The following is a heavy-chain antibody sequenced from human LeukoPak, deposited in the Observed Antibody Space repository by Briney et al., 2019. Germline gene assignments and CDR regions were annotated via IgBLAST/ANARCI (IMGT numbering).Heavy chain of an antibody. CDR3: ARLVEQYYFDY. Sequence: SVNVSYKPSGGTFSSYAISWVRQAPGQRLEWMGGIIPIFGTANYAQKFQGRVTITADESTSTAYMELSSLRSEDTAVYYCARLVEQYYFDYWGQGTLVTVSS. CDR2: IIPIFGTA. J-gene: IGHJ4*02. D-gene: IGHD6-19*01. V-gene: IGHV1-69*13. CDR1: GGTFSSYA.